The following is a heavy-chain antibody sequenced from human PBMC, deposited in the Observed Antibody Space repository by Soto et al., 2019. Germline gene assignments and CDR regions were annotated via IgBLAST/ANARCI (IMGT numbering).Heavy chain of an antibody. CDR2: IIPIFGTA. CDR1: GGTFSSYA. Sequence: GASVKVSCKASGGTFSSYAISWVRQAPGQGLEWMGGIIPIFGTANYAQKFQGRVAITADESTSTAYMELSSLRSEDTAVYYCARESVVVVPAASYNWFDPWGQGTLVTVS. V-gene: IGHV1-69*13. CDR3: ARESVVVVPAASYNWFDP. D-gene: IGHD2-2*01. J-gene: IGHJ5*02.